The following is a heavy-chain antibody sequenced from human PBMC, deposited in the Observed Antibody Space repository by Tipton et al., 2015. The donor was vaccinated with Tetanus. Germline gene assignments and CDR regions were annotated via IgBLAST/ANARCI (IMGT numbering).Heavy chain of an antibody. CDR2: IDYRGNT. CDR3: ASDPALMGNFDY. Sequence: TLSLTCAVSGGSIRSSNWWSWIRQQPGKGLEWIGYIDYRGNTYYNPSLRRRVTFSFDTSENQFSLKLTSVTAADTAVYYCASDPALMGNFDYWGQGTLVTVSS. CDR1: GGSIRSSNW. D-gene: IGHD2-2*01. V-gene: IGHV4-31*11. J-gene: IGHJ4*02.